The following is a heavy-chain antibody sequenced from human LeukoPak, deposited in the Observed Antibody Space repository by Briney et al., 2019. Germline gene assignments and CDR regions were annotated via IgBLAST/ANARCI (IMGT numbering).Heavy chain of an antibody. V-gene: IGHV4-59*01. CDR1: GGSISSYY. CDR3: ARSSRYFDWLPFDY. J-gene: IGHJ4*02. Sequence: SETLSLTCTVSGGSISSYYWSWIRQPPGKGLGWIGYIYYGGSTNYNPSLKSRVTISVDTSKNQFSLKLSSVTAADTAVYYCARSSRYFDWLPFDYWGQGTLVTVSS. CDR2: IYYGGST. D-gene: IGHD3-9*01.